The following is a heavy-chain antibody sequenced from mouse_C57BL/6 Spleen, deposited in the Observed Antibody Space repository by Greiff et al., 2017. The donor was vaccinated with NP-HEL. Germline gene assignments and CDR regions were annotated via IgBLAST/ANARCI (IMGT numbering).Heavy chain of an antibody. J-gene: IGHJ3*01. D-gene: IGHD2-3*01. V-gene: IGHV1-74*01. CDR1: GYTFTSYW. CDR3: AITHDGYDWCAY. CDR2: IHPSDSVT. Sequence: VQLQQPGAELVKPGASVKVSCKASGYTFTSYWMHWVKQRPGQGLEWIGRIHPSDSVTNYNQKFKGKATLTVDKSSSTAYMQLSSLTSDDSAVYYCAITHDGYDWCAYWGQGTLVTVSA.